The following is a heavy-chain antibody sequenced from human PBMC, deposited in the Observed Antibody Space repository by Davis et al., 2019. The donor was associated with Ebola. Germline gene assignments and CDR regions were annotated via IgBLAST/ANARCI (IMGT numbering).Heavy chain of an antibody. J-gene: IGHJ5*02. Sequence: ASVKVSCKASGYTFTSYDINWVRQATGQGLEWMGWMNPNSGNTGYAQKFQGRVTITRNTSISTAYMELSSLRSEDTAVYYCARGQGYSSSWYNWFDPWGQGTLVTVSS. V-gene: IGHV1-8*03. D-gene: IGHD6-13*01. CDR3: ARGQGYSSSWYNWFDP. CDR1: GYTFTSYD. CDR2: MNPNSGNT.